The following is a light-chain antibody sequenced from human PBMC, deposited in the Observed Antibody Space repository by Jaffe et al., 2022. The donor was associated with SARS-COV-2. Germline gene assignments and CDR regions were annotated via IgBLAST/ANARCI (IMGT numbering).Light chain of an antibody. V-gene: IGLV3-21*04. CDR2: YDR. CDR3: QVWDGNSDHWV. J-gene: IGLJ3*02. CDR1: RIGSKS. Sequence: SYVVTQPPSVSVAPGKTARITCGGNRIGSKSVHWYQQKPGQAPVVVIYYDRDRPSGIPERFSGSNSGNTATLTISRVEAGDEAAYFCQVWDGNSDHWVFGGGTKLTVL.